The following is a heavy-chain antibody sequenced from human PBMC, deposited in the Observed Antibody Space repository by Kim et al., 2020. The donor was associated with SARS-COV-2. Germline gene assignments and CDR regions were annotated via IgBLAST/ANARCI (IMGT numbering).Heavy chain of an antibody. CDR2: ITTHSGII. V-gene: IGHV3-48*02. J-gene: IGHJ5*02. CDR3: TRDTNYDGDSLNRREWFDP. D-gene: IGHD3-22*01. Sequence: GGSLRLSCAASGFSPIDYNMNWVRLAPGRGLEWISYITTHSGIIKYADSVKGRFTISRDNAQNSLFLQMTNLRDDDSAMYYCTRDTNYDGDSLNRREWFDPWGQGTLVTGSS. CDR1: GFSPIDYN.